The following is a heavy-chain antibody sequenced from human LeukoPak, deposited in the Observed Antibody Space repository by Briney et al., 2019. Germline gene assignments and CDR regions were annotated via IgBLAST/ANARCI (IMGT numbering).Heavy chain of an antibody. CDR3: AKSVGIIRRGAFDI. Sequence: PGGSQRLSCAASGFTFSSYAMSWVRQAPGKGLEWVSGISGSAATIYYADSAKGRFTISRDNSKNRLYLQMNSLRVDDTAVYYCAKSVGIIRRGAFDIWGQGTMVTASS. CDR2: ISGSAATI. D-gene: IGHD3-10*01. V-gene: IGHV3-23*01. CDR1: GFTFSSYA. J-gene: IGHJ3*02.